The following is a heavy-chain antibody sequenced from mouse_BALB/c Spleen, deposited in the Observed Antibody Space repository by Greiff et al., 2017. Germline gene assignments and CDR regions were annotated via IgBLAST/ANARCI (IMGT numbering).Heavy chain of an antibody. Sequence: QVQLQQSGAELARPGASVKLSCKASGYTFTSYWMQWVKQRPGQGLEWIGAIYPGDGDTRYTQKFKGKATLTADKSSSTAYMQLSSLASEDSAVYYCARGRATVVGDYWGQGTTLTVSS. CDR2: IYPGDGDT. J-gene: IGHJ2*01. CDR3: ARGRATVVGDY. D-gene: IGHD1-1*01. V-gene: IGHV1-87*01. CDR1: GYTFTSYW.